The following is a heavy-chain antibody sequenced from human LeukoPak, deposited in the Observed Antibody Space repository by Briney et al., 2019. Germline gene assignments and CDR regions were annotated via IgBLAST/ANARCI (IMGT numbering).Heavy chain of an antibody. CDR3: AREGAARGHYFDY. Sequence: GGSLRLSCTASGFTFSDYYMSWIRQAPGKGREWVSYISSSGSTIYYADSVKGRFTISRDNAKNSLYLQMDSLRAEDTAVYYCAREGAARGHYFDYWGQGTLVPSPQ. D-gene: IGHD3-10*01. CDR2: ISSSGSTI. V-gene: IGHV3-11*01. CDR1: GFTFSDYY. J-gene: IGHJ4*02.